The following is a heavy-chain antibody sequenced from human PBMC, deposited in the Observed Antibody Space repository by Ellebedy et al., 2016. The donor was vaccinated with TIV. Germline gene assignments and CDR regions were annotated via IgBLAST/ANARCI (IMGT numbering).Heavy chain of an antibody. D-gene: IGHD3-9*01. J-gene: IGHJ4*02. CDR3: ARVLRYFDWLLVY. V-gene: IGHV1-8*01. Sequence: AASVKVSCKASGYTFTSYDINWVRQAIGQGLEWMGWMNPNSGNTGYAQKFQGRVTMTRNTSISTAYMELSSLRSEDTAVYYCARVLRYFDWLLVYWGQGTLVTVSS. CDR1: GYTFTSYD. CDR2: MNPNSGNT.